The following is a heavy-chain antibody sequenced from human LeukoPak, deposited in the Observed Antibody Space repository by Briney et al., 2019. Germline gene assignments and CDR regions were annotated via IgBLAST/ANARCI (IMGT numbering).Heavy chain of an antibody. V-gene: IGHV4-4*07. CDR2: IYASGST. D-gene: IGHD2/OR15-2a*01. CDR1: GGSISNYY. Sequence: SETLSLTCSVSGGSISNYYWNWLRQPAGKGLEWIGRIYASGSTNYNPSLKSRVTISMDKSKNHFSLNLKSVTAAHTSFYYCARNFYGNDGHHPFDYWGQGIQVPV. CDR3: ARNFYGNDGHHPFDY. J-gene: IGHJ4*02.